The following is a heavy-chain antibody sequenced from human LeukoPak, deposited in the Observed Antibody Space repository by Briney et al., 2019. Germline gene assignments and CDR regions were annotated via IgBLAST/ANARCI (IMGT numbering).Heavy chain of an antibody. CDR2: ISNDGSNK. D-gene: IGHD2/OR15-2a*01. Sequence: PGGSLRLSCAVSGFTFRSHTMHWVRQAPGKGLEWVAVISNDGSNKYHADSVKGRLIISRDNAKNTLYLHMNSLRVEDTAVYHCARDFTNIRGGGYFDNWGQGTLVTVSS. CDR1: GFTFRSHT. CDR3: ARDFTNIRGGGYFDN. J-gene: IGHJ4*02. V-gene: IGHV3-30-3*01.